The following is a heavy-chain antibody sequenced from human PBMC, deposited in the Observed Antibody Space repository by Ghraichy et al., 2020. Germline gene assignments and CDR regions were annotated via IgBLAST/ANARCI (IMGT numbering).Heavy chain of an antibody. V-gene: IGHV3-23*01. CDR2: ISGSGSDT. D-gene: IGHD2-15*01. CDR1: GFTFRTYA. J-gene: IGHJ6*02. CDR3: AKCGGSGSPYYYHMDV. Sequence: GGSLRLSCAASGFTFRTYAMTWVRQAPGKGLEWVSVISGSGSDTYYADSVKGRFTISRDSSKNTLYLQMNSLRAEDTAVYYCAKCGGSGSPYYYHMDVWGQGTTVTVS.